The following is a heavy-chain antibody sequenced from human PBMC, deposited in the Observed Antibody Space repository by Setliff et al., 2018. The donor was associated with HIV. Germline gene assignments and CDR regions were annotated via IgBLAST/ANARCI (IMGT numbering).Heavy chain of an antibody. D-gene: IGHD3-10*01. J-gene: IGHJ4*02. V-gene: IGHV5-51*01. CDR1: GYSFTSYW. CDR2: VFPDDSDT. CDR3: ARSMGFKATTRLDF. Sequence: PGESLKISCKGSGYSFTSYWIGWVRQMPGKGLEWMGMVFPDDSDTRYSPSFQGQVSMSADKSINTAYLQWSSLKASDTAVYYCARSMGFKATTRLDFWGPGTLVTVS.